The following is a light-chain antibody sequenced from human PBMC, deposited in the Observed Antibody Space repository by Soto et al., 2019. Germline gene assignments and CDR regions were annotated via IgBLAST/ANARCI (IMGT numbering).Light chain of an antibody. Sequence: DIQMTQSPSTLSGSLGDIATISCRASQTISSWVAWYQQKPGQAPKLLIYHASTFKSGVPSRFSGSGSGTEFTLTISSLQPDDFALYYCQHYNSYSEPFGQGTKVDLK. V-gene: IGKV1-5*03. J-gene: IGKJ1*01. CDR3: QHYNSYSEP. CDR1: QTISSW. CDR2: HAS.